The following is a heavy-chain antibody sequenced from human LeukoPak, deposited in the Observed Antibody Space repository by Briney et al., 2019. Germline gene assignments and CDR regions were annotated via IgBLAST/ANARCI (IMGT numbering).Heavy chain of an antibody. CDR2: IYTSGST. J-gene: IGHJ6*03. CDR1: GGSISSGSYY. D-gene: IGHD5-12*01. CDR3: ARDSAGGYQYYYYYMDV. Sequence: SETLSLTCTVSGGSISSGSYYWSWIRQPAGKGLEWIGRIYTSGSTNYNPSLKSRVTISVDTSKNQFSLKLSSVTAADTAVYYCARDSAGGYQYYYYYMDVWGKGTTVTISS. V-gene: IGHV4-61*02.